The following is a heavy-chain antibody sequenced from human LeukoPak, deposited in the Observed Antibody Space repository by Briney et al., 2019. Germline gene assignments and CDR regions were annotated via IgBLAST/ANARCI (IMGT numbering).Heavy chain of an antibody. J-gene: IGHJ4*02. Sequence: GGSLRLSCAASGFTFSSYAMSWVRQAPGKGLEWVSCTSTSGGSSSYADSVKGRFTISRDNPRNTLYMPMNSLRAEDTALYYCAIMHPYYDGSGYWVQWGQGTLVTVSS. V-gene: IGHV3-23*01. CDR2: TSTSGGSS. CDR3: AIMHPYYDGSGYWVQ. D-gene: IGHD3-22*01. CDR1: GFTFSSYA.